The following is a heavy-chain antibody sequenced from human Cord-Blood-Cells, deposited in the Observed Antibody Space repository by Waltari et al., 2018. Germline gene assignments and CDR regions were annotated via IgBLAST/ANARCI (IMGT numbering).Heavy chain of an antibody. V-gene: IGHV1-58*01. CDR1: GFTFTSSA. CDR2: IVVGSGNT. Sequence: QMQLVQSGPEVKKPGTSVKVSCKASGFTFTSSAVQWVRQARGQRLEWIGWIVVGSGNTNDAQKFQERVTITRDMSTSTAYMELSSLRSEDTAVYYCAADRGVATIFYWYFDLWGRGTLVTVSS. J-gene: IGHJ2*01. CDR3: AADRGVATIFYWYFDL. D-gene: IGHD5-12*01.